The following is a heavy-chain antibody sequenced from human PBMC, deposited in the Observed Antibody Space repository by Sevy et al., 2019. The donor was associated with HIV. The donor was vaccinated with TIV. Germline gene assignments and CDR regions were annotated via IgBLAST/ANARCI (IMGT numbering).Heavy chain of an antibody. Sequence: GGSLRLSCAASGFRFSDHDMSWIRQAPGKGLEWVAYISRSGTIIYYADSVRGRFTISRDNAKNSLFLQMNSLRAEDTAVYYCARDRESSSWPNWFDPWGQGTLVTVSS. J-gene: IGHJ5*02. CDR3: ARDRESSSWPNWFDP. CDR1: GFRFSDHD. D-gene: IGHD6-13*01. V-gene: IGHV3-11*04. CDR2: ISRSGTII.